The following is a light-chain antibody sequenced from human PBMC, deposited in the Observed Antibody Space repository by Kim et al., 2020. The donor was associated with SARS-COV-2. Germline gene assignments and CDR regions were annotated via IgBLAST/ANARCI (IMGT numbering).Light chain of an antibody. V-gene: IGKV1-12*01. CDR1: QGIRNW. CDR2: GAS. CDR3: HQARRFPRT. Sequence: QMTQSPSSVSASVGDRVTITCRASQGIRNWLAWYQHKPGKAPKLLISGASNLQSGVPSRFSGSGSGTDFTFIISALQPDDFATYSCHQARRFPRTFGQGTKVDIK. J-gene: IGKJ2*01.